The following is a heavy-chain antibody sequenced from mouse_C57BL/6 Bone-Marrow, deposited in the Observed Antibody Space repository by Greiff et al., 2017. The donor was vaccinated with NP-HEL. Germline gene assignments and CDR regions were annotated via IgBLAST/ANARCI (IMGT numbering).Heavy chain of an antibody. V-gene: IGHV14-4*01. D-gene: IGHD1-1*01. CDR2: IDPENGDT. CDR1: GFNIKDAY. J-gene: IGHJ2*01. CDR3: TPTYYGSSYGDFDY. Sequence: EVQLQQSGAELVRPGASVKLSCTASGFNIKDAYMHWVKQRPEQGLEWIGWIDPENGDTEYASKFQGKATITADTSSNTAYLQLSSLTSEDTAVYYCTPTYYGSSYGDFDYWGQGTTLTVSS.